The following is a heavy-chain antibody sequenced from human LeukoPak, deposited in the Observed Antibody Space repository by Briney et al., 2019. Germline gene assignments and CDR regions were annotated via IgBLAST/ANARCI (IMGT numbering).Heavy chain of an antibody. J-gene: IGHJ5*02. D-gene: IGHD1-14*01. V-gene: IGHV1-2*02. CDR3: ARTGRRVNWFDP. Sequence: ASVKVSFKASGYTFTCYYMHWVRQAPGQGLEWMGWINPNSGGTNYAQKFQGRVTMTRDTSISTAYMELSRLRSDDTAVYYCARTGRRVNWFDPWGQGTLVTVSS. CDR1: GYTFTCYY. CDR2: INPNSGGT.